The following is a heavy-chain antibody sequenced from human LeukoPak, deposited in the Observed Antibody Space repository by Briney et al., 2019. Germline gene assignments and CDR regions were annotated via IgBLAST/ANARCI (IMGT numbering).Heavy chain of an antibody. CDR1: GYTFTGYY. V-gene: IGHV1-2*02. J-gene: IGHJ6*02. Sequence: GASVKVSCKASGYTFTGYYMHWVRQAPGQGLEWMGWINPNSGGTNYAQKFQGGVTMTRDTSISTAYMELSRLRSDDTAVYYCARVPQYYYDSSGYHYGMDVWGQGTAVTVSS. D-gene: IGHD3-22*01. CDR2: INPNSGGT. CDR3: ARVPQYYYDSSGYHYGMDV.